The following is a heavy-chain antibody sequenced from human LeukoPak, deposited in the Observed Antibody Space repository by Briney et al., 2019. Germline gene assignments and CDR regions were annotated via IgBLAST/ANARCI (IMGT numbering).Heavy chain of an antibody. D-gene: IGHD6-19*01. CDR2: IYYSGST. Sequence: SETLSLTCTVSGGSISSYYWSWIRQPPGKGLEWIGYIYYSGSTNYNPSLKSRVTISVDTSKNQFSLKLSSVTAADTAVYYCARLAAVAGQPRYCYYYGMDVWGQGTTVTVSS. CDR3: ARLAAVAGQPRYCYYYGMDV. V-gene: IGHV4-59*08. J-gene: IGHJ6*02. CDR1: GGSISSYY.